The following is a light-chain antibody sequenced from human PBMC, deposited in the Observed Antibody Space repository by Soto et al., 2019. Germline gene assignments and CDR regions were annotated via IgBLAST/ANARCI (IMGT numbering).Light chain of an antibody. CDR1: QSVSSNY. J-gene: IGKJ2*03. CDR3: QQYGISPYS. Sequence: EIVLTQSPGTLSLSPGERATLSCRASQSVSSNYLAWYQRKPGQAPRLLIYGTSSRATGVPDRFSGSGSGTDFTLTISRLEREDFAFYYCQQYGISPYSFGQGTKVDIK. CDR2: GTS. V-gene: IGKV3-20*01.